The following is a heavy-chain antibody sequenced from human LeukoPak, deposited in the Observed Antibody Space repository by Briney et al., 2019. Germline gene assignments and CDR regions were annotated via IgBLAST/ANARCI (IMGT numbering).Heavy chain of an antibody. D-gene: IGHD3-22*01. Sequence: GALRLSCAASGFTFSSYAMHWVRQAPGKGLEWVAVISYDGSSKYYADSVKGRFTISRDNSKNTLYLQMNSLRAEDTAVYYCARNKYYYDSSGYYHYYYYYYGMDVWGQGTTVTVSS. J-gene: IGHJ6*02. CDR3: ARNKYYYDSSGYYHYYYYYYGMDV. V-gene: IGHV3-30-3*01. CDR1: GFTFSSYA. CDR2: ISYDGSSK.